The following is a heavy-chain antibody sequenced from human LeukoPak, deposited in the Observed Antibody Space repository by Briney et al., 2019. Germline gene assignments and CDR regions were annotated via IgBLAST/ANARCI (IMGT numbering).Heavy chain of an antibody. J-gene: IGHJ4*02. CDR1: EFTFSSYS. V-gene: IGHV3-21*01. D-gene: IGHD3-22*01. CDR3: ARDLGYDSSAH. CDR2: ISSSSSYI. Sequence: GGSLRLSCAASEFTFSSYSMNLVRQAPGKGLEWVSSISSSSSYIYYADSVKGRFIISRDNAKNSLYLQMNSLRAEDTAVYYCARDLGYDSSAHWGQGTLVTVSS.